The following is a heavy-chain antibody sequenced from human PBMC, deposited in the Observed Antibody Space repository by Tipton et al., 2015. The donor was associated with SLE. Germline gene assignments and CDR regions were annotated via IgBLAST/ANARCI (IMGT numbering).Heavy chain of an antibody. CDR3: ARDGDGDYLVGFDL. V-gene: IGHV3-53*01. Sequence: SLRLSCAASGFTVSSNYMSWVRQAPGKGLEWVSVIYSGGSRYYADSVKGRFTISRDNSKNTLYLQMNSLRAEDTAVYYCARDGDGDYLVGFDLWGRGTLVTVSS. CDR1: GFTVSSNY. J-gene: IGHJ2*01. D-gene: IGHD4-17*01. CDR2: IYSGGSR.